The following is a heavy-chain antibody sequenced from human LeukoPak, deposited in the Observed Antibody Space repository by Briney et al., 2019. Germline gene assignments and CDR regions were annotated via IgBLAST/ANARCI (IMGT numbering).Heavy chain of an antibody. Sequence: ASVKVSCKASGYTFTSYDINWVRQATGQGLEWMGWMNPNSGNTGYAQKFQGRVTMTRNTSISTAYMELSSLRSDDTAVYYCARVLRYFDWSDPWGQGTLVTVSS. V-gene: IGHV1-8*01. D-gene: IGHD3-9*01. CDR3: ARVLRYFDWSDP. J-gene: IGHJ5*02. CDR2: MNPNSGNT. CDR1: GYTFTSYD.